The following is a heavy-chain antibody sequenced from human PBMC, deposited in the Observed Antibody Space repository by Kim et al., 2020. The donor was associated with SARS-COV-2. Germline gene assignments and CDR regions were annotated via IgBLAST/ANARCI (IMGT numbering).Heavy chain of an antibody. CDR1: GGSISSYY. CDR3: ARGLGYCSSTSCRGDYYYGMDV. Sequence: SETLSLTCTVSGGSISSYYWSWIRQPPGKGLEWIGYIYYSGSTNYNPSLKSRVTISVDTSKNQFSLKLSSVTAADTAVYYCARGLGYCSSTSCRGDYYYGMDVWGQGTTVTVSS. J-gene: IGHJ6*02. D-gene: IGHD2-2*01. CDR2: IYYSGST. V-gene: IGHV4-59*01.